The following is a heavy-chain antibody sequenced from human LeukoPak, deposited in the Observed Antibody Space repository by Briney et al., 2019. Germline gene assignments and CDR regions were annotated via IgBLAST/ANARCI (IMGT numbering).Heavy chain of an antibody. Sequence: ASVKVPRKASGYTFTGYYMHWLRQAPGQGLEWMGWINPNSGGTNYAEKFQGRVAMTSDTSISTAYMELTRLRSDDTAVYYCARGRIGYYLDYSGQGTLVPVSS. CDR2: INPNSGGT. V-gene: IGHV1-2*02. D-gene: IGHD3-22*01. CDR3: ARGRIGYYLDY. J-gene: IGHJ4*02. CDR1: GYTFTGYY.